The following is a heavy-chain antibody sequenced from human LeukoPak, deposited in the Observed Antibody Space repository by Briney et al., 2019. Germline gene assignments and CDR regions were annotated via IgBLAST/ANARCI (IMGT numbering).Heavy chain of an antibody. CDR1: GFTFSSYG. D-gene: IGHD6-6*01. J-gene: IGHJ4*02. CDR3: ARDYSGTSSSSEEPDY. Sequence: GGSLRLSCAASGFTFSSYGMHWVRQAPGKGLKWVAVIWYDGSNKYYADSVKGRFTISRDNSKNTLYLQMNSLRAEDTAVYYCARDYSGTSSSSEEPDYWGQGTLVTVSS. V-gene: IGHV3-33*01. CDR2: IWYDGSNK.